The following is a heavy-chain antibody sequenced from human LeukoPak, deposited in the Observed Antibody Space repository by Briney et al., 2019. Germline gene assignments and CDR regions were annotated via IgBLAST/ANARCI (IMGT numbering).Heavy chain of an antibody. V-gene: IGHV4-34*01. CDR1: GGSFSGYY. D-gene: IGHD4-17*01. Sequence: PSETLSLTCAVYGGSFSGYYWSWIRQPPGKGLEWIGEINHSGSTNYNPSLKSRVTISVDTSKNQFSLKLSSVTAADTAVYYCARGYYGDYVDDYWGQGTLVTVSS. CDR3: ARGYYGDYVDDY. J-gene: IGHJ4*02. CDR2: INHSGST.